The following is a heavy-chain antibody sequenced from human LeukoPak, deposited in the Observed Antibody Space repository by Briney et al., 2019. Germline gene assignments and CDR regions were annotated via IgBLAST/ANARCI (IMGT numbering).Heavy chain of an antibody. J-gene: IGHJ6*02. Sequence: GGSLRLSCSGSGSIFNTFAIHWVRQPPGKGLQYVAAISADGGATFYADSVVGRFVISRDNSKNTLFLQMSTLRPEDTAVYYCRVAAANYFNQLDKDVWGRGTTVTVSS. CDR2: ISADGGAT. V-gene: IGHV3-64D*09. D-gene: IGHD6-13*01. CDR3: RVAAANYFNQLDKDV. CDR1: GSIFNTFA.